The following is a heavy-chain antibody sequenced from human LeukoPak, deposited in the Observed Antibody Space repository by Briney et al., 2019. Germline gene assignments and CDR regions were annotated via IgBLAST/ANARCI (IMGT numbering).Heavy chain of an antibody. D-gene: IGHD3-22*01. CDR2: IYYSGST. CDR1: GGSISSYY. Sequence: PSETLSLTCTVSGGSISSYYWSWIRQPPGKGLEWIGSIYYSGSTYYNPSLKSRVTISVDTSKNQFSLKLSSVTAADTAVYYCARQSITMIVVVAYFDLWGRGTLVTVSS. CDR3: ARQSITMIVVVAYFDL. J-gene: IGHJ2*01. V-gene: IGHV4-59*05.